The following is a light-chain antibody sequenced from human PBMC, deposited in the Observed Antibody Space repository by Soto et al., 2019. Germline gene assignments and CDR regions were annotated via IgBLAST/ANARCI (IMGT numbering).Light chain of an antibody. Sequence: QSALTQPASVSGSPGQSITISCTGTSSDVGAYNYVSWYQQHPGKAPKLMIYEASNRPSGVSNRFSGSKSGNTASLTISGLQAEDEADYHCSSYTSSSTYVFGTGTKLTVL. V-gene: IGLV2-14*01. CDR1: SSDVGAYNY. J-gene: IGLJ1*01. CDR2: EAS. CDR3: SSYTSSSTYV.